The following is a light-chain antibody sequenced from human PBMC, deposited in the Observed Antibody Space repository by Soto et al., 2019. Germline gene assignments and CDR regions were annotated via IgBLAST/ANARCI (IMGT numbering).Light chain of an antibody. CDR1: QTISNN. CDR3: QQYNNWPRALT. Sequence: EIVMTQSPATLSVSPGERATLSCRASQTISNNLAWYQQKPGQAPRLLIYGASTRATGIPVRFSGSGSETEFTLTISSLQSDDSALYYCQQYNNWPRALTFGGGTKVEIK. CDR2: GAS. V-gene: IGKV3-15*01. J-gene: IGKJ4*01.